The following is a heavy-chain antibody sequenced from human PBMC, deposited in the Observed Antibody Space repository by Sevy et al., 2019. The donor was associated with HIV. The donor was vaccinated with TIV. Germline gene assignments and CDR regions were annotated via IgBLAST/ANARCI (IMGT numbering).Heavy chain of an antibody. J-gene: IGHJ6*02. CDR3: VRWLQDFYYYYGMDV. V-gene: IGHV1-2*02. D-gene: IGHD5-12*01. CDR2: INPNSGGT. Sequence: ASVKVSCKASGYTFTGYYMHWVRQAPGQGLEWMGWINPNSGGTNYAQKFQGRVTMTRDTSISTAYMELSRLRSDDMAVYYCVRWLQDFYYYYGMDVWGQGTTVTVSS. CDR1: GYTFTGYY.